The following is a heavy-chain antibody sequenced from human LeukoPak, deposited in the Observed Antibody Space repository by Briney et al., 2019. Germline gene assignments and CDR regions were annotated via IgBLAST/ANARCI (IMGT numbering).Heavy chain of an antibody. Sequence: GGSLRFSWAASGFNWSNFNLNWAGKAPGRGWGGVSTITVTTTFIYYADSVKGRFTISRGNAKNSLYLQMNTLRVEDTAVYYCARDLPGELGRGVFDIWGQGTMVTVSS. J-gene: IGHJ3*02. D-gene: IGHD1-1*01. CDR3: ARDLPGELGRGVFDI. CDR2: ITVTTTFI. V-gene: IGHV3-21*01. CDR1: GFNWSNFN.